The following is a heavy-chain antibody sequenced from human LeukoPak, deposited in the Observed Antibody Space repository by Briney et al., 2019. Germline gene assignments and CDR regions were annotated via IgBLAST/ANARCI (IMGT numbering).Heavy chain of an antibody. V-gene: IGHV4-30-2*01. CDR3: ARSITGRARYFDY. CDR2: IYHSGST. J-gene: IGHJ4*02. CDR1: GGSISSGGYS. Sequence: SETLSLTCAVSGGSISSGGYSWSWIRQPPGKGLEWIGYIYHSGSTYYNPSLKSRVTISVDRSKNQFSLKLSSVTAADTAVYYCARSITGRARYFDYWGQGTLVTVSS. D-gene: IGHD1-20*01.